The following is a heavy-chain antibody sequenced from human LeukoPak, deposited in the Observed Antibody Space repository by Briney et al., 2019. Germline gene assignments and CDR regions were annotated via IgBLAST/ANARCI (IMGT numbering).Heavy chain of an antibody. CDR3: ARSGGSSGRGAGYYYYYYMDV. CDR2: IIPIFGTA. Sequence: SVKVSCKTSGGTFSSYAISWVRQAPGQGLEWMGGIIPIFGTANYAQKFQGRVTITTDESTSTAYMELSSLRSEDTAVYYCARSGGSSGRGAGYYYYYYMDVWGKGTTVTVSS. CDR1: GGTFSSYA. V-gene: IGHV1-69*05. J-gene: IGHJ6*03. D-gene: IGHD6-19*01.